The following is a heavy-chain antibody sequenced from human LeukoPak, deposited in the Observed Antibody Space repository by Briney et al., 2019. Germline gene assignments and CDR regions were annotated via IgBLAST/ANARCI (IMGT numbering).Heavy chain of an antibody. J-gene: IGHJ5*02. D-gene: IGHD1-26*01. V-gene: IGHV1-2*02. CDR3: AREQWELLNWFDP. CDR2: INPNSGGT. Sequence: ASVKVSCKASGYTFTSYYMHWVRQATGQGLEWMGWINPNSGGTNYAQKFQGRVTMTRDTSISTAYMELSRLRSDDTAVYYCAREQWELLNWFDPWGQGTLVTVSS. CDR1: GYTFTSYY.